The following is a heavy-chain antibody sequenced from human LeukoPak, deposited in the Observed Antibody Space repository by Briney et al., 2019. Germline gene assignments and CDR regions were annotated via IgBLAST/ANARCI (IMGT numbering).Heavy chain of an antibody. CDR3: ARAPSGRVPGIPYYYGMDV. V-gene: IGHV3-7*03. Sequence: GGSLRLSCAASGFTFSSYWMSWVRQAPGKGLEWVANIKQDGSEKYYVDSVKGRFTISRDNAKNSLYLQMNSLRAEDTAVYYCARAPSGRVPGIPYYYGMDVWGQGTTVTVSS. CDR1: GFTFSSYW. CDR2: IKQDGSEK. D-gene: IGHD3-10*01. J-gene: IGHJ6*02.